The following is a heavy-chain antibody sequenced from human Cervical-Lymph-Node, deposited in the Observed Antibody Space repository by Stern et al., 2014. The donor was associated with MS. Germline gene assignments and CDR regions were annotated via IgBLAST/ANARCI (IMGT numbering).Heavy chain of an antibody. CDR2: LWPSDSDI. CDR1: EYSFSNFW. CDR3: ARRGTDTFNK. V-gene: IGHV5-51*03. Sequence: VQLVQSAAEVKKPGESLKISCKVSEYSFSNFWIGWVRQLPGKGLGLMGILWPSDSDIRYSPSFQGQVIISVDKSINTVYLQWSSLKASDTAMYYCARRGTDTFNKWGQGTMVTVSS. J-gene: IGHJ3*02. D-gene: IGHD3-10*01.